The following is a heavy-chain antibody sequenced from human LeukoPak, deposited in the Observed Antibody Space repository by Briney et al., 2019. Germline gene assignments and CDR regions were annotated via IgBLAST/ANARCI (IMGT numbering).Heavy chain of an antibody. Sequence: PGGSLRLSCAASGFSFGDYAMSWVRQVPGKGLEWVAILTGSGGRTHYADSVKGRFTISRDNSQNTLFLHMSSLRGDDTALYFCGTMSDTSMVLSWIDSWGQGTRVTVSS. J-gene: IGHJ5*01. D-gene: IGHD5-18*01. CDR2: LTGSGGRT. CDR1: GFSFGDYA. CDR3: GTMSDTSMVLSWIDS. V-gene: IGHV3-23*01.